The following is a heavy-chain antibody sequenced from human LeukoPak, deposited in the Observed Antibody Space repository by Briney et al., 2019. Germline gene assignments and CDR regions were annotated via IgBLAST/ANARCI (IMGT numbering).Heavy chain of an antibody. J-gene: IGHJ4*02. V-gene: IGHV3-23*01. CDR2: ISGSGGST. Sequence: GGSLRLSCAASGFTFSSYAMSWVRQAPGKGLEWVSAISGSGGSTYYAGSVKGRFTISRDNSKNTLYLQMNSLRAGDTAVYYCAKDLSYYDSSGRPFDYWGQGTLVTVSS. CDR1: GFTFSSYA. CDR3: AKDLSYYDSSGRPFDY. D-gene: IGHD3-22*01.